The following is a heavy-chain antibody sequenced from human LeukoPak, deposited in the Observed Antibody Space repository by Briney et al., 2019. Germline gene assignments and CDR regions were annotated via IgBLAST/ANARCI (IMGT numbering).Heavy chain of an antibody. CDR1: GYTFTSYG. D-gene: IGHD3-10*01. J-gene: IGHJ3*02. Sequence: ASVKVSCKASGYTFTSYGISWVRQAPGQGLEWMGWINPNSGGINYAQDFQGRVTLTRDTSISTAYMELSRLRSDDTAMYYCARNLWFGESTDAFNIWGQGTMVTVSS. V-gene: IGHV1-2*02. CDR2: INPNSGGI. CDR3: ARNLWFGESTDAFNI.